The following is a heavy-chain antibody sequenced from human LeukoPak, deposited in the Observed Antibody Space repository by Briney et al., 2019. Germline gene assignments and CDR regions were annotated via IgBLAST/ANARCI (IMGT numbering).Heavy chain of an antibody. CDR3: ARELNEYCSSTSCLSPLYYYGMDV. CDR2: INPNSGGT. J-gene: IGHJ6*02. D-gene: IGHD2-2*01. Sequence: ASVKVSCKASGYTFTGYYMHWVRQAPGQGLEWMGWINPNSGGTNYAQKFQDRVTMTRDTSISTAYMELSRLRSDDSAVYYCARELNEYCSSTSCLSPLYYYGMDVWGQGTTVTVSS. V-gene: IGHV1-2*02. CDR1: GYTFTGYY.